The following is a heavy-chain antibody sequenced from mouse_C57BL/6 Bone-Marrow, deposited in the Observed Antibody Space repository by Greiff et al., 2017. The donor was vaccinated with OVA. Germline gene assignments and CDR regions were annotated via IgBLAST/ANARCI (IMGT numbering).Heavy chain of an antibody. CDR1: GYTFTSYW. CDR3: ARGGITTVVTPYWYFDD. V-gene: IGHV1-55*01. CDR2: IYPGSGST. D-gene: IGHD1-1*01. J-gene: IGHJ1*03. Sequence: QVQLQQPGAELVKPGASVKMSCKASGYTFTSYWITWVKQRPGQGLEWIGDIYPGSGSTNYNEKFKSKATLTVDTSSSTAYMQLSSLTSEDSAVYYCARGGITTVVTPYWYFDDWGTGTTVTVSS.